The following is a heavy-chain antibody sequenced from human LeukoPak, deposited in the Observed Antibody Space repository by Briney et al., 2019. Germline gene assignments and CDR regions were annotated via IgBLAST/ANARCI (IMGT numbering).Heavy chain of an antibody. Sequence: SVKVSCKTSDDTFSTSAISWVRQAPGQGLEWMGRIIPMLGTASNAEKFYGRVTITADKSTSTTYLELNSLRSDDTAVYYCARTGRYTSSSNPFDLWGQGTRVTVSS. V-gene: IGHV1-69*06. J-gene: IGHJ4*02. CDR3: ARTGRYTSSSNPFDL. CDR2: IIPMLGTA. D-gene: IGHD6-13*01. CDR1: DDTFSTSA.